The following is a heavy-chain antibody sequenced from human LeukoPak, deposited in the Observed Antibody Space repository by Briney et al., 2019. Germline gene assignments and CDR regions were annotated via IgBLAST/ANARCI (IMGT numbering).Heavy chain of an antibody. CDR3: AIATTGRGAFGS. D-gene: IGHD1-1*01. V-gene: IGHV3-7*01. Sequence: GGSLRLSCAASGFTFSDFWMSWVRQAPGKGLECVASTNEAGGDKYYVDSVKGRFTISRDNSKNSLSLQMNSLTAEDTAIYYCAIATTGRGAFGSWGQGTLVSVSS. J-gene: IGHJ4*02. CDR2: TNEAGGDK. CDR1: GFTFSDFW.